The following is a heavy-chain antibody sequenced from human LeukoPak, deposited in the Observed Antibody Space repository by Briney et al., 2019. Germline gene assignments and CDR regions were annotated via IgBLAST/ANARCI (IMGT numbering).Heavy chain of an antibody. D-gene: IGHD6-19*01. CDR2: INPNSGGT. V-gene: IGHV1-2*02. J-gene: IGHJ4*02. CDR3: ARVHSSGWSTENFDY. CDR1: GYTFTGYC. Sequence: ASVKVSCKASGYTFTGYCMHWVRQAPGQGLEWMGWINPNSGGTNYAQKFQGRVTMTRDTSISTAYMELSRLRSDDTAVYYCARVHSSGWSTENFDYWGQGTLVTVSS.